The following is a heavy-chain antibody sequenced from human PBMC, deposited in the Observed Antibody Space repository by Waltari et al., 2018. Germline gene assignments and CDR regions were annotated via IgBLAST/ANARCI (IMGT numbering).Heavy chain of an antibody. CDR3: VTGLTTVTAKDYFDH. D-gene: IGHD4-17*01. V-gene: IGHV3-7*01. J-gene: IGHJ4*02. Sequence: EVQLVESGGGSVQPGGSLRLSCAASGMTLSSYWMNWVRQAPGKGLEWVANIKQDGREKNYVDSVEGRFSISRDNAQNSLYLQMNSPRAEDTAIYYCVTGLTTVTAKDYFDHWGQGALVTVSS. CDR2: IKQDGREK. CDR1: GMTLSSYW.